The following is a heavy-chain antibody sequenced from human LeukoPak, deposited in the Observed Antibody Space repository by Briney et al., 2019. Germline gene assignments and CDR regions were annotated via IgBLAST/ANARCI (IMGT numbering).Heavy chain of an antibody. Sequence: SVKVSCKASGGTFSSYAITWVRQAPGQGLEWMGGIIPIFGTANYAQKFQGRVTITADESTSTAYMELSSLRSEDTAVYYCARAIFGVVIMHFDYWGQGTLVTVSS. CDR3: ARAIFGVVIMHFDY. V-gene: IGHV1-69*01. CDR1: GGTFSSYA. CDR2: IIPIFGTA. J-gene: IGHJ4*02. D-gene: IGHD3-3*01.